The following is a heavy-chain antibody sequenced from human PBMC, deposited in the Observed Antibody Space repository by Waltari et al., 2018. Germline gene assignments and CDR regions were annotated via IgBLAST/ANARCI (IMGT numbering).Heavy chain of an antibody. CDR3: ARETADFWSGYCPRLDV. Sequence: QVQLQESGPGLVKPSETLSLTYTVSGGSISSYYWSWIRQPPGKGMEWVRYLYYTGRSNDNPSLNSRVTISVDTSKNQFSLKLTSVTAADTAVYYCARETADFWSGYCPRLDVWGQGTTVTVSS. J-gene: IGHJ3*01. CDR1: GGSISSYY. D-gene: IGHD3-3*01. CDR2: LYYTGRS. V-gene: IGHV4-59*01.